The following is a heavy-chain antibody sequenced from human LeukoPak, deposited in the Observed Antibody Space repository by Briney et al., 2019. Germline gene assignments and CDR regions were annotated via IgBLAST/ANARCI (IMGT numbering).Heavy chain of an antibody. Sequence: GGSLRLSCAASGFTFSSYAMSWVRQAPGKGLEWVSAISGSGGSTYYADSVKGRFTISRDNSKNTLYLQMNSLRAEDTAVYYCVKVKLGDWNYYYYGMDVWGQGTTVTVSS. CDR1: GFTFSSYA. CDR3: VKVKLGDWNYYYYGMDV. J-gene: IGHJ6*02. CDR2: ISGSGGST. D-gene: IGHD2-21*02. V-gene: IGHV3-23*01.